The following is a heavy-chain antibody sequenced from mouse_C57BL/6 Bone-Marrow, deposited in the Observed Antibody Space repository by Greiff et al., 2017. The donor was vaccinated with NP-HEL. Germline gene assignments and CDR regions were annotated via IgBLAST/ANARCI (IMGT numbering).Heavy chain of an antibody. CDR1: GFNIKDYY. CDR2: IDPENGDT. D-gene: IGHD3-3*01. CDR3: KALGGDAMDD. V-gene: IGHV14-4*02. Sequence: EVQLQASGAELVRSGASVKLSCTGSGFNIKDYYMHWVKQRPEQGLEWIGWIDPENGDTEYAPKFQGKATMTADSSSNTAYVQLISLTSEDTAVYYCKALGGDAMDDWGQGTSVTVSS. J-gene: IGHJ4*01.